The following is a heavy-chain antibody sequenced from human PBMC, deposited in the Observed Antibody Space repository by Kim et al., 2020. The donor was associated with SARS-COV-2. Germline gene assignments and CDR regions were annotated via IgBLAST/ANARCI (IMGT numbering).Heavy chain of an antibody. CDR1: GFSLSTSGVG. D-gene: IGHD3-3*01. Sequence: SGPTLVKPTQTLTLTCTFSGFSLSTSGVGVGWIRQPPGKALEWLALIYWDDDKRYSPSLKSRLTITKDTSKNQVVLTMTNMDPVDTATYYCAHTPFTIFGVVIPTCDYWGQGTLVTVSS. J-gene: IGHJ4*02. V-gene: IGHV2-5*02. CDR3: AHTPFTIFGVVIPTCDY. CDR2: IYWDDDK.